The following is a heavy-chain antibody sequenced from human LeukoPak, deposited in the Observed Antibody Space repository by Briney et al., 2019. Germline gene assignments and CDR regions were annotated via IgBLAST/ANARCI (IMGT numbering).Heavy chain of an antibody. CDR1: GGTFSSYA. CDR2: IIPIFGTA. CDR3: ARADLAYSSGWYGPRTRRNGYYFDY. J-gene: IGHJ4*02. Sequence: ASVKVSCKASGGTFSSYAISWVRQAPGQGLEWMGGIIPIFGTANYAQKFQGRVTISADESTSTAYMELSSLRSEDTAVYYCARADLAYSSGWYGPRTRRNGYYFDYWGQGTLVTVSS. D-gene: IGHD6-19*01. V-gene: IGHV1-69*13.